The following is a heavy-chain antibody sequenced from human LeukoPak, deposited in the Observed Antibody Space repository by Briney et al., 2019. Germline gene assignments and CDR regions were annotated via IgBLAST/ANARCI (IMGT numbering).Heavy chain of an antibody. V-gene: IGHV4-59*08. Sequence: PSETLSLTCAVYGGSFSGYYWSWVRQPPGKGLEWIGYIYSSGSTNYNPSLKTRATISVDTSKNQFSLKLSSVTAADTAVYYCARHPSAVAGKTFDCWGQGTLVTVSS. CDR3: ARHPSAVAGKTFDC. J-gene: IGHJ4*02. CDR2: IYSSGST. D-gene: IGHD6-19*01. CDR1: GGSFSGYY.